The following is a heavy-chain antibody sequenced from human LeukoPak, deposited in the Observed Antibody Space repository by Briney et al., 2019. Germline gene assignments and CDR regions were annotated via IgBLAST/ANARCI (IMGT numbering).Heavy chain of an antibody. Sequence: PSETLSLTCTVSGGSISSYYWSWIRQPPGKGLEWIGYIYYSGSTNYNPPLKSRVTISVDTSKNQFSLKLSSVTAADTAVYYCARGTRDPYCSSTSCYLRAYYGMDVWGQGTTVTVSS. CDR3: ARGTRDPYCSSTSCYLRAYYGMDV. V-gene: IGHV4-59*01. CDR1: GGSISSYY. J-gene: IGHJ6*02. CDR2: IYYSGST. D-gene: IGHD2-2*01.